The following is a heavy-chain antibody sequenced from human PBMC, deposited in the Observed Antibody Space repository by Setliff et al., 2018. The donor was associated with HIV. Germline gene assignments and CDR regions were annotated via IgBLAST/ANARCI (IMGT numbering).Heavy chain of an antibody. Sequence: GGSLRLSCAASGFTFEDYGISWVRQVPGKGLEWVSGISWSGGGTGYADSVKGRFTISRDDARNSLYLQMNSLRVEDTALYYCARSFPYYYESGGLYAMDVWGLGTTVTVSS. D-gene: IGHD3-22*01. V-gene: IGHV3-20*04. J-gene: IGHJ6*02. CDR2: ISWSGGGT. CDR1: GFTFEDYG. CDR3: ARSFPYYYESGGLYAMDV.